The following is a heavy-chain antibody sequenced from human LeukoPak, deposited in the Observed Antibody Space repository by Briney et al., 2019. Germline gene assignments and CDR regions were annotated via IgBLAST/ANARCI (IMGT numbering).Heavy chain of an antibody. Sequence: SVKVSCKASGGTFSSYAISWVRQAPGQGLEWMGGIIPIFGTANYAQKFQGRVTITADKSTSTAYMELSSLRSEDTAVYYCASSKYLEAYYFDYWGQGTLVTVSS. J-gene: IGHJ4*02. CDR1: GGTFSSYA. CDR2: IIPIFGTA. D-gene: IGHD2/OR15-2a*01. CDR3: ASSKYLEAYYFDY. V-gene: IGHV1-69*06.